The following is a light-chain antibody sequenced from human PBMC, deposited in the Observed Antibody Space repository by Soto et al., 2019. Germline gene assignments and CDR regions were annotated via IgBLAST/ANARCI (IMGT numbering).Light chain of an antibody. CDR1: QDINTY. V-gene: IGKV1-17*03. CDR2: AAS. J-gene: IGKJ2*01. Sequence: DIQMTQSPSAMSASVGDRLTITCRASQDINTYLAWFQQKPGKVPERMIYAASNLPSGVPSRFAGSGSGTEFTLTISGLQPEDFATYYCLQHNSYPYTFGQGTKLEIK. CDR3: LQHNSYPYT.